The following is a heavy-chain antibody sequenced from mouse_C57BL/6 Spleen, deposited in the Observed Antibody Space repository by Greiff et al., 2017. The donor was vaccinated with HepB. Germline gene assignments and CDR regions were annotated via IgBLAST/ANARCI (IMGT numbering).Heavy chain of an antibody. CDR1: GYAFSSSW. Sequence: QVQLKQSGPELVKPGASVKISCKASGYAFSSSWMNWVKQRPGKGLEWIGRIYPGDGDTNYNGKFKGKATLTADKSSSTAYMQLSSLTSEDSAVYFCASRQLRLSYFDYWGQGTTLTVSS. J-gene: IGHJ2*01. CDR3: ASRQLRLSYFDY. D-gene: IGHD3-2*02. CDR2: IYPGDGDT. V-gene: IGHV1-82*01.